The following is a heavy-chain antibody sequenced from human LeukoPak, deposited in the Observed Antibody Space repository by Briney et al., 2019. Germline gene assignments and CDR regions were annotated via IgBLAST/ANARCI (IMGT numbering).Heavy chain of an antibody. V-gene: IGHV4-34*01. CDR3: ARGYSGGARRLYYYYCYMDV. CDR2: INHSGST. CDR1: GGSFSGYY. J-gene: IGHJ6*03. D-gene: IGHD6-6*01. Sequence: PSETLSLTCAVYGGSFSGYYWSWIRQPPGKGLEWIGEINHSGSTNYNPSLKSRVTISVDTSKNQFSLKLSSVTAADTAVYYCARGYSGGARRLYYYYCYMDVWGKGTTVTVSS.